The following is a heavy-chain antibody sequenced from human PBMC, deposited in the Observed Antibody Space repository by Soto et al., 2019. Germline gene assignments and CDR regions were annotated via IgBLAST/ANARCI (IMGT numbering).Heavy chain of an antibody. CDR2: IYTSGST. J-gene: IGHJ4*02. D-gene: IGHD6-19*01. CDR1: CGSISSYY. V-gene: IGHV4-4*07. Sequence: SETLSLTCTVSCGSISSYYWSWIRQPAGKGLEWIGRIYTSGSTNYNPSLKSRVTMSVDTSKNQFSLKLSSVTAADTAVYYCAGSIAVAAMTEYSFDYWGQGTLVTVSS. CDR3: AGSIAVAAMTEYSFDY.